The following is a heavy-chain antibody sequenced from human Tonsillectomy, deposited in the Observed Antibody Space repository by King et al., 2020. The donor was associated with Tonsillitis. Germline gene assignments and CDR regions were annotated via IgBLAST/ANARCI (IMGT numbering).Heavy chain of an antibody. J-gene: IGHJ3*02. Sequence: QLVQSGGGLIQPGGSLRLSCAASGFIVSTSYMSWVRQAPGKGLEWVSIIYSGGSIYYGDSVKGRFTISRDNSKNTLYLQMNSLRAEDTAVYYCARVMSDAFDIWGQGTMVTVSS. V-gene: IGHV3-53*01. CDR3: ARVMSDAFDI. CDR2: IYSGGSI. CDR1: GFIVSTSY.